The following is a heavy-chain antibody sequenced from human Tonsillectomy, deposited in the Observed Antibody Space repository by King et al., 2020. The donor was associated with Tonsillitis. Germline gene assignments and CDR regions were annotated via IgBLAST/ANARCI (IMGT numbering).Heavy chain of an antibody. CDR2: IYYSGST. D-gene: IGHD3-10*01. V-gene: IGHV4-31*03. CDR3: ARAPRAPMVRGVIYAFDI. Sequence: VQLQESGPGLVKPSQTLSLTCTVSGGSISSGGYYWSWIRQHPGKGLEWIGYIYYSGSTYYNPSLKSRVTISVYTSKNQFSLKLSSVPAADTAVYYCARAPRAPMVRGVIYAFDIWGQGTMVTVSS. J-gene: IGHJ3*02. CDR1: GGSISSGGYY.